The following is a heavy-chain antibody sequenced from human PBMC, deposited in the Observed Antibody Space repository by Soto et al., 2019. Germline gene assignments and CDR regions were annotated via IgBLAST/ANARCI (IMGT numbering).Heavy chain of an antibody. J-gene: IGHJ5*02. D-gene: IGHD6-19*01. CDR3: TREGPLLRIAVAGTRNPGWFDP. CDR1: GFTFGDYA. V-gene: IGHV3-49*03. CDR2: IRSKAYGGTT. Sequence: GESLKISCTASGFTFGDYAMSWFRQAPGKGLEWVGFIRSKAYGGTTEYAASVKGRFTISRDDSKSIAYLQMNSLKTEDTAVYYCTREGPLLRIAVAGTRNPGWFDPWGQGTLVTVSS.